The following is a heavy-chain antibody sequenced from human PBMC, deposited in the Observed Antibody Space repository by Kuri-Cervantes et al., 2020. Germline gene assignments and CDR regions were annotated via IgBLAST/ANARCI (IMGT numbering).Heavy chain of an antibody. V-gene: IGHV3-53*05. D-gene: IGHD3-10*01. CDR1: GFTVSSNY. CDR3: ARDKGFGELSQYGMDV. J-gene: IGHJ6*02. CDR2: IYSGGST. Sequence: LSLTCAASGFTVSSNYMSWVRQAPGKGLEWVSVIYSGGSTYYADSVKGRFTISRGNSKNTLYLQMNSLRAEDTAVYYCARDKGFGELSQYGMDVWGQGTTVTVSS.